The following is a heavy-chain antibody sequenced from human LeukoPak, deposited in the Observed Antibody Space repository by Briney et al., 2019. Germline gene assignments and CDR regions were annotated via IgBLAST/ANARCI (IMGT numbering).Heavy chain of an antibody. CDR2: INPGDSDT. D-gene: IGHD6-13*01. CDR3: ARLLRNIAAAVYYFDN. CDR1: GYSFTTCW. J-gene: IGHJ4*02. Sequence: GESLKISCKGSGYSFTTCWIGWVRQLPARDLEWLGIINPGDSDTRYSPSFQGQVTISADKSISTAYLQWSSLKASDTAMYYCARLLRNIAAAVYYFDNWGQGTLVTVSS. V-gene: IGHV5-51*01.